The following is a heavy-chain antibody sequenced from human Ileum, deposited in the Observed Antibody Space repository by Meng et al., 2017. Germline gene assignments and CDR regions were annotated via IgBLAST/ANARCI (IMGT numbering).Heavy chain of an antibody. CDR1: GDSISSGGYY. Sequence: QVQLHEPGPGFVKPSQTLSLTCSVSGDSISSGGYYWSWIRQLPGKGLEWIGNIYYTGSAYYNPSLKSRVSISVDKSKNQFSLKLSSVTAADTAVYYCARYILRWGYYFDYWGQGTLVTVSS. CDR3: ARYILRWGYYFDY. D-gene: IGHD4-23*01. V-gene: IGHV4-31*03. J-gene: IGHJ4*02. CDR2: IYYTGSA.